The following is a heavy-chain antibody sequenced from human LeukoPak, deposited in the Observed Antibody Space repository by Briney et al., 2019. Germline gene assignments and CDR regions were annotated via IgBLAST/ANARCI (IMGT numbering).Heavy chain of an antibody. Sequence: GGSLRLSCAASGLTFSSYAMSWVRQAPGKGLEGVSAISGSGGSTYYADSVKGRFTISRDNSKNTLYLQMNSLRAEDTAVYYCAKGPLAVAGKGPHDYWGQGTLVTVSS. CDR2: ISGSGGST. CDR3: AKGPLAVAGKGPHDY. CDR1: GLTFSSYA. D-gene: IGHD6-19*01. J-gene: IGHJ4*02. V-gene: IGHV3-23*01.